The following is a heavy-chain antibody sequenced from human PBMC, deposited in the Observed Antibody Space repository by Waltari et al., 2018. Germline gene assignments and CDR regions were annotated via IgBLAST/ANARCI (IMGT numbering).Heavy chain of an antibody. CDR1: GFTVSSNY. CDR2: IYSGGST. Sequence: EVQLVESGGGLIQPGGSLRLSCAASGFTVSSNYMSWVRQAPGKGLDGVSVIYSGGSTYYADSVKGRFTISRDNSKNTLYLQMNSLRAEDTAVYYCARVRGSSIPNNEFDYWGQGTLVTVSS. CDR3: ARVRGSSIPNNEFDY. D-gene: IGHD6-6*01. V-gene: IGHV3-53*01. J-gene: IGHJ4*02.